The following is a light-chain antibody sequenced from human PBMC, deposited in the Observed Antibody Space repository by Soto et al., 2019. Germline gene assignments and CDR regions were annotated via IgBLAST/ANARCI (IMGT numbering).Light chain of an antibody. CDR3: CSYAGGTTWV. Sequence: QSALTQPASMSGSPGQSITISCTGSSNDFGSSNFVSWYQQRPNKAPKLMIFEGTKRPSGVSDRFSASKSGYTASLTISGLRAEDEANYYCCSYAGGTTWVFGGGTKLAVL. V-gene: IGLV2-23*01. J-gene: IGLJ3*02. CDR2: EGT. CDR1: SNDFGSSNF.